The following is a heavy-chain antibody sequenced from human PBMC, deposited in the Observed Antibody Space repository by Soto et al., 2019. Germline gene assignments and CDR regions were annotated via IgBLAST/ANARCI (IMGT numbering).Heavy chain of an antibody. CDR2: ISAYDGNT. CDR1: GYTFTSYG. D-gene: IGHD2-21*02. J-gene: IGHJ4*02. CDR3: ARDTDCGGDCYSYYFDY. V-gene: IGHV1-18*01. Sequence: ASVKVSCKASGYTFTSYGISWVRQAPGQGLEWMGWISAYDGNTNYAQKLQGRVTMTTDTSTSTVYMELSSLRSEDTAVYYCARDTDCGGDCYSYYFDYWGQGTLVTVSS.